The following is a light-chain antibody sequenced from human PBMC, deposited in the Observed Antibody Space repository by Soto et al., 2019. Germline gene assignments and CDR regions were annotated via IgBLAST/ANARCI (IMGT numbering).Light chain of an antibody. J-gene: IGLJ2*01. V-gene: IGLV1-40*01. CDR1: SSNIGAGYD. CDR2: GNN. CDR3: QSYDSSLRGQSYDSSLSGSVV. Sequence: QSVLTQPPSVSGAPGQRVTLSCTGSSSNIGAGYDVHWYQQLPGTAPKLLIYGNNNRPSGVPDRFSGSKSGTSASLAITGLQAEDEADYYCQSYDSSLRGQSYDSSLSGSVVFGGGTKLTVL.